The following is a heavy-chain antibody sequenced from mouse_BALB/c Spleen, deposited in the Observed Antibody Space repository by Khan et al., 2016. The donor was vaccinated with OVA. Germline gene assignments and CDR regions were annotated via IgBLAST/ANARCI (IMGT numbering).Heavy chain of an antibody. CDR3: ASDYWFVY. D-gene: IGHD2-13*01. V-gene: IGHV5-6-5*01. CDR1: GFTFSNYG. CDR2: ISSGGNT. J-gene: IGHJ3*01. Sequence: EVELVESGGGLVKPGGSLKVSCAASGFTFSNYGMSWVRQTPEKRMDWVASISSGGNTYYIDSVKGRFTISRDNVRNILYLQMSSLRSEDTAMYYCASDYWFVYWGQGTLVTVSA.